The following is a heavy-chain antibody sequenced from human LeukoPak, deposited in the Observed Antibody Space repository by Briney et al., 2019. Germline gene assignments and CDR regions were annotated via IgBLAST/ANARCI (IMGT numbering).Heavy chain of an antibody. CDR2: IHTSGST. Sequence: SETLSLTCTVSGGSISSYYWSWIRQAAGKGLEWIGRIHTSGSTNYNPSLKSRVTMSVDTSKNQFSLKLSSVTAADTAVYYCGRDPGGTHVSWGQGTLVTVSS. CDR1: GGSISSYY. J-gene: IGHJ5*02. CDR3: GRDPGGTHVS. V-gene: IGHV4-4*07.